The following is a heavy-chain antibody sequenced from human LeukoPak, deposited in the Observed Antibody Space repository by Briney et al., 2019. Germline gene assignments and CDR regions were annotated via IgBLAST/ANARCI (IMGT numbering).Heavy chain of an antibody. CDR3: ARQDSGYGSFDY. CDR1: GRSVTITNW. Sequence: SETLSLTCDVSGRSVTITNWWTWVRQPPGKGLEWIGYIYYSGSTNYNPSLKSRVTISVDTSKTQFSLKLSSVTAADTAVYYCARQDSGYGSFDYWGQGTLVTVSS. V-gene: IGHV4-59*08. D-gene: IGHD5-12*01. J-gene: IGHJ4*02. CDR2: IYYSGST.